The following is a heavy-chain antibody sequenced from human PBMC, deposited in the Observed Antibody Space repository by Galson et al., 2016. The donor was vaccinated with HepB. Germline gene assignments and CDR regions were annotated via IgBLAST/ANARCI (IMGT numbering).Heavy chain of an antibody. Sequence: SLRLSCAASGFTIPFSNVWMTWVRQAPGKGLDWVGRIKGKPDGGTTDYAAPVRGRFLISRHDSKNTLYLQMSSLKTEDTAMYYCTTLRPDYYESSGYLSNWGQGTLVTVSS. CDR2: IKGKPDGGTT. CDR3: TTLRPDYYESSGYLSN. V-gene: IGHV3-15*01. CDR1: GFTIPFSNVW. D-gene: IGHD3-22*01. J-gene: IGHJ1*01.